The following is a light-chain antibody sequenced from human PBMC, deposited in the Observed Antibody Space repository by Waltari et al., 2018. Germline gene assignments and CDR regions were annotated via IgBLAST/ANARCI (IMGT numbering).Light chain of an antibody. CDR3: ATWDSSLDAGV. Sequence: QSVLTQPPSVSAAPGQKVTISCSGSSSDIGSHYVSWYQQVPGTAPKLLIYDDTKRPSGIPDRFSGSNPGPSATLGITGLQTGDEVVYYCATWDSSLDAGVFGGGTKLTVL. CDR2: DDT. J-gene: IGLJ3*02. CDR1: SSDIGSHY. V-gene: IGLV1-51*01.